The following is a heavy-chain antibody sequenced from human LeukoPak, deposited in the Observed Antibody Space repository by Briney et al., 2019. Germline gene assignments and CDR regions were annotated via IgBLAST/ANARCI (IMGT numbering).Heavy chain of an antibody. CDR1: GFTLSLAW. CDR2: IKYDGSYT. Sequence: GGSLRLSCATSGFTLSLAWMHWVRQAPGKGLEWVSRIKYDGSYTNYADSVKGRFTISRDNARNTLSLHMISLRAEDTAVYFCVRDDWTSWGQGALVTVSS. D-gene: IGHD2-21*01. CDR3: VRDDWTS. V-gene: IGHV3-74*01. J-gene: IGHJ4*02.